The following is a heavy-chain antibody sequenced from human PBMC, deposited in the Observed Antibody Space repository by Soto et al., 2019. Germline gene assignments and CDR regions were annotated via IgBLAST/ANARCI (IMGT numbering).Heavy chain of an antibody. CDR1: GFTFSGSG. D-gene: IGHD1-26*01. CDR2: VRSKANYYAT. J-gene: IGHJ5*02. V-gene: IGHV3-73*01. CDR3: TAGSYYT. Sequence: VQLVESGGGLVQPGGSLKLSGAASGFTFSGSGIHWVRQASGKGLEWVGRVRSKANYYATAYDASVKGRFTISRDDSKNLAYLQMNSLKTEDTALYYCTAGSYYTWGQGTLVTVSS.